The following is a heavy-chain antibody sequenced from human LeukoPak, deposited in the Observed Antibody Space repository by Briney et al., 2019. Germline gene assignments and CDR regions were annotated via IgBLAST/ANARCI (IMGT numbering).Heavy chain of an antibody. J-gene: IGHJ4*02. CDR3: PREACAHCTIDY. CDR2: ISAYNGNT. D-gene: IGHD1-1*01. CDR1: GYTFPTYG. V-gene: IGHV1-18*01. Sequence: ASVKVSCKTSGYTFPTYGITWVRQAPGQGLEWMGWISAYNGNTNLAQNLRGRVTLTTDRPTTTAYMEPTSLTSDDTAIYYCPREACAHCTIDYWGQGTLVTVSS.